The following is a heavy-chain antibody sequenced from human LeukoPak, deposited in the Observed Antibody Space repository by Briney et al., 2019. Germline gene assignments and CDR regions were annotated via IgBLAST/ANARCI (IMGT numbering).Heavy chain of an antibody. J-gene: IGHJ3*02. CDR1: GFTFDDYG. CDR2: INWNGGST. D-gene: IGHD3-10*02. CDR3: VSAVRGSSFAI. V-gene: IGHV3-20*04. Sequence: GGSLRLSRAASGFTFDDYGMSWVRQAPGKGLEWVSGINWNGGSTGYADSVKGRFTISRDNAKNSLYLQMNSLRAEDTAVYYCVSAVRGSSFAICGQGTKVTVSS.